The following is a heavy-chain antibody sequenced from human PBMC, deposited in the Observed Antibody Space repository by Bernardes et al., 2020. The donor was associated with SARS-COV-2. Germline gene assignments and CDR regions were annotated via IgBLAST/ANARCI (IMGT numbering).Heavy chain of an antibody. V-gene: IGHV3-11*01. D-gene: IGHD5-18*01. CDR2: IDSSVSII. J-gene: IGHJ4*02. Sequence: GGSLRLSCAASGFTFSYSYISWLRQAPGKGPEWVSYIDSSVSIIHYADSVTGRFTISRDNAKNSLYLQVNSLRAEDTAVYYCARLPWLQLWLQGFYFDVWGRGTLVTVSS. CDR1: GFTFSYSY. CDR3: ARLPWLQLWLQGFYFDV.